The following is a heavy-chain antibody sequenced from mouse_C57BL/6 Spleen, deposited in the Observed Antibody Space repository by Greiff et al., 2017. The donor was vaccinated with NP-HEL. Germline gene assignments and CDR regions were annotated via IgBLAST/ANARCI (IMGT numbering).Heavy chain of an antibody. CDR3: ASPRVYFDY. Sequence: DVQLQESGPGLVKPSQSLSLTCSVTGYSITSGYYWNWIRQFPGNKLEWMGYISYDGSNNYNPSLKNRISITRDTSKNQFFLKLNSVTTEDTATYYCASPRVYFDYWGQGTTLTVSS. CDR2: ISYDGSN. V-gene: IGHV3-6*01. CDR1: GYSITSGYY. J-gene: IGHJ2*01.